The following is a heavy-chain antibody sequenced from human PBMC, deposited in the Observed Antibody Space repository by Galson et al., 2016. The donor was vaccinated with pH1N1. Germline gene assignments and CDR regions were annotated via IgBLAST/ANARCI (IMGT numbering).Heavy chain of an antibody. CDR2: IYSGGST. CDR3: AIESRWELGYYFDY. J-gene: IGHJ4*03. V-gene: IGHV3-66*02. Sequence: SLRLSCAASGFTVSSNYMSWVRQAPGKGLEWVSAIYSGGSTYYADSVKGRFTSSRDNSKNTLYLQMNRLRAEDTAVYYCAIESRWELGYYFDYRGQGTMVTVSS. D-gene: IGHD1-26*01. CDR1: GFTVSSNY.